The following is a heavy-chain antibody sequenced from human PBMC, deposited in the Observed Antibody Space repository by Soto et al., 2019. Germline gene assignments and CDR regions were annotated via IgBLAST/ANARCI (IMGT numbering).Heavy chain of an antibody. CDR3: AREDCSGGSCYSDY. D-gene: IGHD2-15*01. CDR1: GFTFSSYA. V-gene: IGHV3-64*01. CDR2: ISSNGGST. Sequence: GGSLRLSCAASGFTFSSYAMHWVRQAPGKGLEYVSAISSNGGSTYYANSVKGRFTISRDNSKNTLYLQMGSLRAEDMAVYYCAREDCSGGSCYSDYCGQGTLVTVSS. J-gene: IGHJ4*02.